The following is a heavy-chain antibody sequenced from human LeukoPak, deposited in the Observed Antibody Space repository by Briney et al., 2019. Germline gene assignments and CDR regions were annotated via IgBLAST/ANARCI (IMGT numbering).Heavy chain of an antibody. CDR1: GFTFSNFW. CDR3: ARDHGYVSGGNCYPYFDS. J-gene: IGHJ4*02. V-gene: IGHV3-7*01. Sequence: GGSLSLSCAASGFTFSNFWMSWVRQAPGKGLEWVAYIKKRGGGTYYVDSVKGRFTITRDNTRSSLFLQMYRLRAEETAVYFCARDHGYVSGGNCYPYFDSGRQRTLLTVPS. CDR2: IKKRGGGT. D-gene: IGHD2-15*01.